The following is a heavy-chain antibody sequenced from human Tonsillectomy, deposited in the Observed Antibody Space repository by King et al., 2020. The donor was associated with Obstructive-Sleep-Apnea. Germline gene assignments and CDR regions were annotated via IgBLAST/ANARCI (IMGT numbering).Heavy chain of an antibody. D-gene: IGHD2-2*01. CDR3: ARDERGYCSCTSCLPSYYSYYGMDV. V-gene: IGHV3-30*04. Sequence: QLVQSGGGVVQPGRSLKLSCAASGFTFSSYAIHWVRQAPGKGLEWVAIISYDGSDKHYADSVKGRFTVSIDNSKNTLYLQMSSLRAEDTAVYFCARDERGYCSCTSCLPSYYSYYGMDVLGQGTTVTVSS. CDR1: GFTFSSYA. J-gene: IGHJ6*02. CDR2: ISYDGSDK.